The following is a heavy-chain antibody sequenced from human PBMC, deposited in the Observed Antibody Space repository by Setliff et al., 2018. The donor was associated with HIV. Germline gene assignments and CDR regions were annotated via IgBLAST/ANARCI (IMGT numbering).Heavy chain of an antibody. Sequence: GSLRLSCAASGFTFSSYAMSWVRQAPGKGLEWVSGIGGSGGSTYYADSVKGRFTMSRDYSKNTIYLQMNSLRAEDTAVYYCARGHSSSWYGGDYYYYGMDVWGQGTTVTVSS. CDR1: GFTFSSYA. J-gene: IGHJ6*02. CDR2: IGGSGGST. D-gene: IGHD6-13*01. CDR3: ARGHSSSWYGGDYYYYGMDV. V-gene: IGHV3-23*01.